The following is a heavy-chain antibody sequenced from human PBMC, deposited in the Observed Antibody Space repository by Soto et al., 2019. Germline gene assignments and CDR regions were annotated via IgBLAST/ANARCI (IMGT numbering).Heavy chain of an antibody. CDR2: IYYSGTH. D-gene: IGHD5-12*01. CDR1: GGSIDNYY. Sequence: SETLSLTCYVSGGSIDNYYCSFCGQPPVKGLEWIGYIYYSGTHNYNPSLESRLTISVDTSKNQFSLSLSSVTAADTAVYYCARVQMATLYFDHWGQGTLVTVSS. V-gene: IGHV4-59*01. CDR3: ARVQMATLYFDH. J-gene: IGHJ4*02.